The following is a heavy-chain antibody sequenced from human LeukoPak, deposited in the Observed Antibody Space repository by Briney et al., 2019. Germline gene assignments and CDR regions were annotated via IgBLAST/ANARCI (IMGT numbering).Heavy chain of an antibody. CDR2: ISGSSSYI. J-gene: IGHJ4*02. CDR3: ARVASNIPAARVSFDY. V-gene: IGHV3-21*01. D-gene: IGHD2-2*01. CDR1: GFTFSRYS. Sequence: PGGSLRLSCAASGFTFSRYSMNWVRQAPGKGLEWVSSISGSSSYIYYADSVKGRFTISRDNAKNSLYLQMNSLRAEDTAVYYCARVASNIPAARVSFDYWGQGTLVTVSS.